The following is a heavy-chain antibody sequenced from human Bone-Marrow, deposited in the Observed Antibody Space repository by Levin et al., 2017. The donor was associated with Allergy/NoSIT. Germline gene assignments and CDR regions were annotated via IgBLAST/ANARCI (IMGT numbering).Heavy chain of an antibody. V-gene: IGHV3-30-3*01. CDR1: GFTFSSYA. CDR3: ARRGGAYYYDSSGTTGAFDI. D-gene: IGHD3-22*01. CDR2: ISYDGSNK. Sequence: GGSLRLSCAASGFTFSSYAMHWVRQAPGKGLEWVAVISYDGSNKYYADSVKGRFTISRDNSKNTLYLQMNSLRAEDTAVYYCARRGGAYYYDSSGTTGAFDIWGQGTMVTVSS. J-gene: IGHJ3*02.